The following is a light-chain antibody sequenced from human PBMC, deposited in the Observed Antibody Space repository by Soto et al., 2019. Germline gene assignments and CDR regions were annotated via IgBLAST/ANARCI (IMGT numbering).Light chain of an antibody. CDR3: QQSYSTLWT. V-gene: IGKV1-5*01. CDR2: DVS. CDR1: QSIGDS. J-gene: IGKJ1*01. Sequence: DIQMTQSPSTLSASVGDRVTITFRASQSIGDSLAWYQQKPGKAPYLLISDVSSLERGVPSRFSGSGSGTEFTLTISSLQPEDFATYYCQQSYSTLWTFGQGTKVDIK.